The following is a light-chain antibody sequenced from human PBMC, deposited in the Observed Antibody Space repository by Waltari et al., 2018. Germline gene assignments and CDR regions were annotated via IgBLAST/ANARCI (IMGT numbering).Light chain of an antibody. V-gene: IGLV1-47*01. CDR1: SPNIGSNS. J-gene: IGLJ2*01. CDR3: AAWDDSLSGHMV. CDR2: RNN. Sequence: QSILTQPTSASGTPGQRVTISCSGSSPNIGSNSVSWYQEVPGTAPKLLIYRNNQRPSGVPDRFSGSNSGTSASLAISGLRSEDEAHYYCAAWDDSLSGHMVFGGGTKLTVL.